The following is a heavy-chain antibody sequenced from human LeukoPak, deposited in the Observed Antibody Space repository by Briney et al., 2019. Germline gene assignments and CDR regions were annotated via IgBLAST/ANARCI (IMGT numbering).Heavy chain of an antibody. Sequence: GGSLRLSCAASGFSVRDNYMSWVRQAPGKGLQWVLDIYSGGSTNYADSVKGRFTISRDKSKNTLYLQMNNLRAEDTAVYYCAREKKCSGGSCYGDAFDLWGQGTMVTVSS. CDR3: AREKKCSGGSCYGDAFDL. D-gene: IGHD2-15*01. V-gene: IGHV3-66*01. CDR2: IYSGGST. J-gene: IGHJ3*01. CDR1: GFSVRDNY.